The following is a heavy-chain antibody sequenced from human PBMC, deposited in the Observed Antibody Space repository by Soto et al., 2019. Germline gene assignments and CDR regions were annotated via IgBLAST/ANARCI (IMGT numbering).Heavy chain of an antibody. CDR3: ARMLRFLEWNIDY. CDR2: IFSNDEK. D-gene: IGHD3-3*01. CDR1: GFSLSNARMG. V-gene: IGHV2-26*01. Sequence: QVTLKESGPVLVKPTETLTLTCTVSGFSLSNARMGVSWIRQPPGKALEWLAHIFSNDEKSYSTSLKSRLTIAQDTSKGQVVRIMTSMDPVDTATYYCARMLRFLEWNIDYWGQGTLVTVSS. J-gene: IGHJ4*02.